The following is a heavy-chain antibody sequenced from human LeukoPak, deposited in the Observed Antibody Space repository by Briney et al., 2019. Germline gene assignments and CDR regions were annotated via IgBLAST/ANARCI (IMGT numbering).Heavy chain of an antibody. J-gene: IGHJ4*02. V-gene: IGHV4-59*08. CDR1: GGSISSYY. CDR2: IYYSGST. D-gene: IGHD6-13*01. Sequence: PSETLSLTCTVSGGSISSYYWSWIRQPPGKGLEWIGYIYYSGSTNYNPSLKSRVTISVDTSKNQFSLKLSSVTAADTAVYYCARRDGSGIAAAGLEHWGQGTLVTVSS. CDR3: ARRDGSGIAAAGLEH.